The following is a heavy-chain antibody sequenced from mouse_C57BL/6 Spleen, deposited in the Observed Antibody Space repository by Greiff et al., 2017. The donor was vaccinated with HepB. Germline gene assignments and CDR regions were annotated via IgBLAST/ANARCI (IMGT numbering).Heavy chain of an antibody. V-gene: IGHV1-76*01. Sequence: VQLQQSGAELVRPGASVKLSCKASGYTFTDYYINWVKQRPGQGLEWIARIYPGSGNTYYNEKFKGKATLTAEKSSSTAYMQLSSLTSEDSAVYFCATPRFGDYYAMDYWGQGTSVTVSS. D-gene: IGHD1-1*02. CDR3: ATPRFGDYYAMDY. CDR2: IYPGSGNT. J-gene: IGHJ4*01. CDR1: GYTFTDYY.